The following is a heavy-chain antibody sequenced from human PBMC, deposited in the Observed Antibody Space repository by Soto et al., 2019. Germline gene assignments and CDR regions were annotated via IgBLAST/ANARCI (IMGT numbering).Heavy chain of an antibody. CDR3: ARVTPIFGASINWFDP. Sequence: QVQLQESGPGLVKPSQTLSLTCTVSGGSISSGGYYWSWIRQHPGKGLEWIGYIYYSGSTYYNPSLKSRVTISVDTSKNQFSLKLSSVTAADTAVYYCARVTPIFGASINWFDPWGQRTLVTVSS. CDR1: GGSISSGGYY. J-gene: IGHJ5*02. V-gene: IGHV4-31*03. D-gene: IGHD3-3*01. CDR2: IYYSGST.